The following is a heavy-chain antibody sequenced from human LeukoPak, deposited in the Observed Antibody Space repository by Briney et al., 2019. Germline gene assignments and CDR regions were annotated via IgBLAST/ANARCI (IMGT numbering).Heavy chain of an antibody. V-gene: IGHV1-2*02. J-gene: IGHJ3*01. D-gene: IGHD2-21*02. CDR1: GYTFTGYY. Sequence: ASLKLPCTASGYTFTGYYMHWVRQAPGQGLEWMGCISLNSSGTNYAHKVQGRVTITRDTSISTAYVALSRLTYDDTAVYYCARADCGGDLYAFDLWGQGPMARVSS. CDR3: ARADCGGDLYAFDL. CDR2: ISLNSSGT.